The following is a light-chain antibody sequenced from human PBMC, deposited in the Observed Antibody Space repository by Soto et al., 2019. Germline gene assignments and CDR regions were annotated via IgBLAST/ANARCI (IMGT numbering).Light chain of an antibody. Sequence: EIVLTQSTGTLSLSPGERATLSCRASQSVSSSLAWYQQKPGQGPRVLIYGASTRATGIPDRFSGSGSGTDFTLTINRMEPENFAVYYCQQYGSSVLTFGHRTKVEIK. CDR3: QQYGSSVLT. CDR1: QSVSSS. CDR2: GAS. J-gene: IGKJ1*01. V-gene: IGKV3-20*01.